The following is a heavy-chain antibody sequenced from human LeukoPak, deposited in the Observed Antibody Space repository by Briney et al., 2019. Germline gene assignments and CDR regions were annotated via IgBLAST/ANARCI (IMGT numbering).Heavy chain of an antibody. V-gene: IGHV1-69*13. CDR2: IIPIFGTA. CDR1: GGTFSSYA. Sequence: ASVKVSCKASGGTFSSYAISWVRQAPGQGLEWMGGIIPIFGTANYAQKFQGRVTITADESTSTAYMELSSLRSDDTAVYYCARRGDGYPGRGYFDYWGQGTLVTVSS. J-gene: IGHJ4*02. D-gene: IGHD5-24*01. CDR3: ARRGDGYPGRGYFDY.